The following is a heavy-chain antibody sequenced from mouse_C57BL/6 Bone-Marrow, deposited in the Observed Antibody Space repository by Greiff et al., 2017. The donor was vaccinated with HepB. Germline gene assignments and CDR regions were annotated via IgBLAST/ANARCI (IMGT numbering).Heavy chain of an antibody. J-gene: IGHJ2*01. CDR1: GFTFSNYW. CDR2: IRLKSDNYAT. CDR3: TAKLGPRFDY. D-gene: IGHD4-1*01. V-gene: IGHV6-3*01. Sequence: DVKLQESGGGLVQPGGSMKLSCVASGFTFSNYWMNWVRQSPEKGLEWVAQIRLKSDNYATHYAESVKGRFTISRDDSKSSVYLQMNNLRAEDTGIYYCTAKLGPRFDYWGQGTTLTVSS.